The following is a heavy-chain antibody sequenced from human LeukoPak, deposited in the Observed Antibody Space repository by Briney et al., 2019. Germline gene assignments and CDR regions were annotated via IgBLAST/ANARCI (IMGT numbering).Heavy chain of an antibody. J-gene: IGHJ4*02. V-gene: IGHV4-61*02. CDR3: AREGGIAARPDY. D-gene: IGHD6-6*01. CDR1: GGSISSGSYY. CDR2: IYTSGST. Sequence: SQTLSLTCTVSGGSISSGSYYWSWIRQPAGKGLEWIGRIYTSGSTNYNPSLKSRVTISVDTSKNQFSLKLSSVTAADTAVYYCAREGGIAARPDYWGQGTLVTVSS.